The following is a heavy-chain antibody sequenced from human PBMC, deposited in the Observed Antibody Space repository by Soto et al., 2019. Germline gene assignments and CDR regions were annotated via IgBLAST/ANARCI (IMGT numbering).Heavy chain of an antibody. J-gene: IGHJ4*02. CDR3: VRGRSYSVYDF. CDR2: IYPSGST. Sequence: LSLTCTVSGGSISGHSWVWIRQPAGKGLEWIGHIYPSGSTSYNPSLRSRVTMSLDTSTNKIFLNLTSVTAADTAVFYCVRGRSYSVYDFWGPGTLVTVSS. V-gene: IGHV4-4*07. CDR1: GGSISGHS. D-gene: IGHD5-12*01.